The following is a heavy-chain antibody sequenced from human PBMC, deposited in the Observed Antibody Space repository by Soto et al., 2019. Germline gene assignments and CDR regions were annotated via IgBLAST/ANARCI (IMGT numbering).Heavy chain of an antibody. V-gene: IGHV3-33*01. CDR2: IWYDGSNK. CDR1: GFTFSSYG. CDR3: ARWGAVAGKANFYFDY. D-gene: IGHD6-19*01. J-gene: IGHJ4*02. Sequence: GGSLRLSCAASGFTFSSYGMHWVRQAPGKGLEWVAVIWYDGSNKYYADSVKGRFTISRDNSKNTLYLQMNSLRAEDTAVYYCARWGAVAGKANFYFDYWGQGTLVTVSS.